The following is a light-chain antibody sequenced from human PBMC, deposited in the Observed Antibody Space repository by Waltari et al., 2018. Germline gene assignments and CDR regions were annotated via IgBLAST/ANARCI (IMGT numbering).Light chain of an antibody. CDR2: DVS. CDR1: SSDVGGYNY. Sequence: QSALTQPASVSGSPGQSITISCTGTSSDVGGYNYVSWYQQYPGKAPKLMLFDVSKRPSGVSNRVSGSKSGNTASLTISGLQAEDEADYYCCSYAGSSTHVLFGGGTKLTVL. J-gene: IGLJ2*01. CDR3: CSYAGSSTHVL. V-gene: IGLV2-23*02.